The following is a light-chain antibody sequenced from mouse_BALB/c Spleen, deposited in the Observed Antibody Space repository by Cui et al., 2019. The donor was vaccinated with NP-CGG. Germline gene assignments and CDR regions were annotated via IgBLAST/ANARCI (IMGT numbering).Light chain of an antibody. Sequence: QAVLTQESAPTTSPGETVTLTCRSSTGAVTTSNYANWVQEKPDHLFTGLIGGTNNRAPGVPARFSGSLIGDKAAFTITGAQTEDEAIYFCTLWYSNHWVFGGGTKLTVL. V-gene: IGLV1*01. CDR2: GTN. CDR1: TGAVTTSNY. J-gene: IGLJ1*01. CDR3: TLWYSNHWV.